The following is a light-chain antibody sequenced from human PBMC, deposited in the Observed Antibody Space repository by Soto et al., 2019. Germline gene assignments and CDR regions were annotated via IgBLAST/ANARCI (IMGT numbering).Light chain of an antibody. CDR2: DAS. CDR3: QQRSHCPPIT. CDR1: QSVSSY. J-gene: IGKJ5*01. V-gene: IGKV3-11*01. Sequence: EMVLTPSAATLCLSRGERATLSCRARQSVSSYLAWYQQKPGQAPRLLLYDASNRATGIPARFSGSGSVTDFTLTISNLGPVDFAVDHFQQRSHCPPITFGQGTRLEIK.